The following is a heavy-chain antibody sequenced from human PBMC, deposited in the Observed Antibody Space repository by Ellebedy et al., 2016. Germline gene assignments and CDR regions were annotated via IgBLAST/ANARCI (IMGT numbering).Heavy chain of an antibody. CDR3: ARNRLIVATIRHYYYYYGMDV. CDR1: GYTFTSYY. CDR2: INPSGGST. J-gene: IGHJ6*02. V-gene: IGHV1-46*01. Sequence: ASVKVSCXASGYTFTSYYMHWVRQAPGQGLEWMGIINPSGGSTSYAQKFQGRVTMTRDTSTSTVYMELSSLRSEDTAVYYCARNRLIVATIRHYYYYYGMDVWGQGTTVIVSS. D-gene: IGHD5-12*01.